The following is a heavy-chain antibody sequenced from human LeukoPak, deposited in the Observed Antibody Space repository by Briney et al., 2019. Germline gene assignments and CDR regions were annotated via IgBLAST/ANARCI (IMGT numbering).Heavy chain of an antibody. Sequence: PSETLSLTCTVSGGSISSYYWSWIRQPPGKGLEWVGYIYYSGSTNYNPSLKSRVTISVDTSKNQFSLKLSSVTAADTAVYYCARSPREWELQYYFDYWGQGTLVTVSS. CDR2: IYYSGST. CDR1: GGSISSYY. J-gene: IGHJ4*02. V-gene: IGHV4-59*01. CDR3: ARSPREWELQYYFDY. D-gene: IGHD1-26*01.